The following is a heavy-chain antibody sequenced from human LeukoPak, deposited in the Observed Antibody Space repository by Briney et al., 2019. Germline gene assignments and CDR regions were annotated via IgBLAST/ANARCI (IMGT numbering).Heavy chain of an antibody. CDR2: IYYSGST. V-gene: IGHV4-39*07. CDR1: GGSISSSSYY. CDR3: ARWDYSSSFDY. Sequence: PSETLSLTCTVSGGSISSSSYYWGWIRQPPGKGLEWIGSIYYSGSTYYNPSLKSRVTISVDTSKNQFSLKLSSVTAADTAVYYCARWDYSSSFDYRGQGTLVTVSS. D-gene: IGHD4-11*01. J-gene: IGHJ4*02.